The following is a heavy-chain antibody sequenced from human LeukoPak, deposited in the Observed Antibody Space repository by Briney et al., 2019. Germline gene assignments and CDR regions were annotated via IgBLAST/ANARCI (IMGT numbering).Heavy chain of an antibody. V-gene: IGHV1-69*01. CDR3: ARDYLVVATITETYYYYYGMDV. Sequence: SVKVSCKASGGTFSSYAISWVRQAPGQGLEWMGGIIPIFGTANYAQKFRGRVTITADESTSTAYMELSSLRSEDTAVYYCARDYLVVATITETYYYYYGMDVWGKGTTVTVSS. CDR1: GGTFSSYA. D-gene: IGHD5-12*01. J-gene: IGHJ6*04. CDR2: IIPIFGTA.